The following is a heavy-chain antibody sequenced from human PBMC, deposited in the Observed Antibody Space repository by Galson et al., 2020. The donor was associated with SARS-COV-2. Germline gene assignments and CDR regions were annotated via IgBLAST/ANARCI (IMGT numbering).Heavy chain of an antibody. CDR1: GFTFSSYA. J-gene: IGHJ6*02. CDR2: ISYDGSNK. V-gene: IGHV3-30*04. Sequence: GGSLRLSCAASGFTFSSYAMHWVRQAPGKGLEWVAVISYDGSNKYYADSVKGRFTISRDNSKNTLYLQMNSLRAEDTAVYYCARVGQPYYYYYGMDVWGQGTTVTVSS. CDR3: ARVGQPYYYYYGMDV.